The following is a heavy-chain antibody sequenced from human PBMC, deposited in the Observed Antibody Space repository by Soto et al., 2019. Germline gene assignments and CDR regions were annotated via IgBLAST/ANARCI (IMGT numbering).Heavy chain of an antibody. CDR3: AREEAARIERWFDP. CDR1: GGSINTINNY. CDR2: ISYSGST. Sequence: SETLSLTCTVAGGSINTINNYWSWIRQPPGKGLEWIGFISYSGSTYYNPSLMSRLTISLDTSTNRFSLKLTSVTAADTAVYYCAREEAARIERWFDPWGQGTLVTVSS. V-gene: IGHV4-30-4*01. D-gene: IGHD6-6*01. J-gene: IGHJ5*02.